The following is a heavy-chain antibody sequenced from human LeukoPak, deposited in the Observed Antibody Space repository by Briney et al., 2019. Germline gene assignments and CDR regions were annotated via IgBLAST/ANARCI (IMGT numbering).Heavy chain of an antibody. CDR1: GGTFSSYA. D-gene: IGHD6-6*01. CDR3: ARSKGIAARRLDYFDY. Sequence: ASVKVSCKASGGTFSSYAISWVRQAPGQGLGWMGGIIPIFGTANYAQKFQGRVTITTDESTSTAYMELSSLRSEDTAVYYCARSKGIAARRLDYFDYWGQGTLVTVSS. V-gene: IGHV1-69*05. J-gene: IGHJ4*02. CDR2: IIPIFGTA.